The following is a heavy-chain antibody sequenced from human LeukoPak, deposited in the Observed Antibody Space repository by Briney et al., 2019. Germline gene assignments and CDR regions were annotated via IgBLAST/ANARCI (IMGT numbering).Heavy chain of an antibody. CDR1: GGSFSGYY. Sequence: SETLSLTRAVYGGSFSGYYWSWLRQPPGKGLEWIGEINHSGSTNYNPSLTSRVTISVDTSKHQLSLTLTTVTAADPAVCHFSREAYYDFWSGYPYAFDIWRQGTMVTVSS. CDR2: INHSGST. J-gene: IGHJ3*02. D-gene: IGHD3-3*01. V-gene: IGHV4-34*01. CDR3: SREAYYDFWSGYPYAFDI.